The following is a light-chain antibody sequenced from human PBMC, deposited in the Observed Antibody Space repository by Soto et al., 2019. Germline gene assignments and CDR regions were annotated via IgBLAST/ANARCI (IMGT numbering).Light chain of an antibody. V-gene: IGKV1-9*01. Sequence: DIQLTQSPSFLSASVGDRVTITCRASQSTSSYLAWFQQKPGRAPKLLIYGASTLQSGVPARFSGSGSGTDFTLTISNLQPEDFATYYCQQLNAYPLTFGQGTRLEI. CDR2: GAS. CDR1: QSTSSY. J-gene: IGKJ5*01. CDR3: QQLNAYPLT.